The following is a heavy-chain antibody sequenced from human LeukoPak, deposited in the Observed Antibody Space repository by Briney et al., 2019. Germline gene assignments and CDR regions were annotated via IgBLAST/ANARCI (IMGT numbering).Heavy chain of an antibody. V-gene: IGHV3-74*01. CDR1: GFTFSSYW. Sequence: PGGSLRLSCAASGFTFSSYWIHWVRQAPGKGLVWVSRINSDGSTSTCADSVKGRFTISRDNAKNTLFLQMNSLRAEDTAVYYCAKPPQSLVVVIHLDYWGQGTLVTVSS. CDR2: INSDGSTS. CDR3: AKPPQSLVVVIHLDY. J-gene: IGHJ4*02. D-gene: IGHD3-22*01.